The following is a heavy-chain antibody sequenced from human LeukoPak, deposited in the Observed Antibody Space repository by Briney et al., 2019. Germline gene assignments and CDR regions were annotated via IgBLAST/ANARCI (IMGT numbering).Heavy chain of an antibody. Sequence: AGGSLRLSCAASGFTFSSYWMSWVRQAPGKGPEWVANIKQDGSEKYYVDSVKGRFTISRDNAKNSLYLQMNSLRAEDTAVYYCARDKLAWSLWFGELSLDYWGQGTLVTVSS. J-gene: IGHJ4*02. CDR2: IKQDGSEK. D-gene: IGHD3-10*01. CDR3: ARDKLAWSLWFGELSLDY. V-gene: IGHV3-7*01. CDR1: GFTFSSYW.